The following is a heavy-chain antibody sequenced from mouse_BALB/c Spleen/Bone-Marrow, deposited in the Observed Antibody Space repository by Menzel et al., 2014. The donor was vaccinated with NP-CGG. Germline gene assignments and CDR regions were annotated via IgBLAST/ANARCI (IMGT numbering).Heavy chain of an antibody. V-gene: IGHV5-6-4*01. Sequence: EVHLVESGGGLVKPGGSLKLSCAASGFTFSSYTMSWVRQTPEKRLEWVATISSGGSYTYYPDSVKGLFTISRDSAKNTLYLQMSSLKSEDTAIYYRTRDDSDGAWFAYWGQGTLVTVSA. CDR3: TRDDSDGAWFAY. J-gene: IGHJ3*01. CDR2: ISSGGSYT. CDR1: GFTFSSYT. D-gene: IGHD2-4*01.